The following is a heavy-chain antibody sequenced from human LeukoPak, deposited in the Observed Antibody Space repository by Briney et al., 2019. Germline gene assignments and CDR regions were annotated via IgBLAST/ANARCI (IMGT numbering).Heavy chain of an antibody. Sequence: SVKVSCTTSGGTFTSSAITWVRQAPGQGLEWMGRIIPALNITSYAQKFQGRVTITADTSTGTAYMELSSLRSEETAVYYCARDQGLTAPPPYGLDVWGQGTTVTVSS. V-gene: IGHV1-69*04. J-gene: IGHJ6*02. CDR2: IIPALNIT. CDR3: ARDQGLTAPPPYGLDV. CDR1: GGTFTSSA.